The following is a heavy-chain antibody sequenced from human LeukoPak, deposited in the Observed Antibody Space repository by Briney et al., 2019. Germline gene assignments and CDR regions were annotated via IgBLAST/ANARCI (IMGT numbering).Heavy chain of an antibody. CDR2: ISDSGGST. CDR3: VRGYSFGPYGMDV. Sequence: GGSLRPSCSASGFPFSSYAMHWVRQAPGKGLEYVSAISDSGGSTYYADSVKGRFTISRDNSKNTLYLQMSSLRAEDTAVYFCVRGYSFGPYGMDVWGQGTTLTVSS. D-gene: IGHD2-15*01. J-gene: IGHJ6*02. CDR1: GFPFSSYA. V-gene: IGHV3-64D*09.